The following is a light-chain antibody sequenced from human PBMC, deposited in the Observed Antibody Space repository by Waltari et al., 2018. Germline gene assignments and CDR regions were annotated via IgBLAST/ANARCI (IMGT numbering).Light chain of an antibody. CDR3: QQYNSWPFT. J-gene: IGKJ3*01. CDR1: QSVSNH. CDR2: GAS. Sequence: EKVMTQSPATLSVSPGERATLSCRASQSVSNHLAGYQQGPGQAPRPLSYGASSRAAGVPARFSGSGSGTEFTLSIDSLQSEDFALYFCQQYNSWPFTFGPGTQVDIK. V-gene: IGKV3-15*01.